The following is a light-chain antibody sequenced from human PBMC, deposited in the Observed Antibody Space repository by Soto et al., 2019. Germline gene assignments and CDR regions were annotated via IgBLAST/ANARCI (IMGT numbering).Light chain of an antibody. J-gene: IGKJ1*01. Sequence: PGPSPLSASPVERAQLSIRASQTVNSRLAWYQHKPGQAPRLLIYHTSNRATGIPARFSGSGSGTDFTLTISSLEPEDFAVYYCHQRQSWPRTVGQGTKVDIK. CDR1: QTVNSR. CDR2: HTS. CDR3: HQRQSWPRT. V-gene: IGKV3-11*01.